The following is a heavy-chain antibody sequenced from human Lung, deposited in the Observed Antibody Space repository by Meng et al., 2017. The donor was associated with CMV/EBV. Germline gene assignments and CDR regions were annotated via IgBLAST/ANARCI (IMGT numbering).Heavy chain of an antibody. V-gene: IGHV1-18*01. CDR2: TSTYNGIT. CDR1: GYTFTSYG. J-gene: IGHJ5*01. CDR3: ARREGWFDS. Sequence: KVSGKASGYTFTSYGISWVRQAPGQGLEWLGWTSTYNGITNYAQNLQGRVTMTTDTSTSTAYMELRSLRHDDTAVYYCARREGWFDSWGQGTLVTVSS.